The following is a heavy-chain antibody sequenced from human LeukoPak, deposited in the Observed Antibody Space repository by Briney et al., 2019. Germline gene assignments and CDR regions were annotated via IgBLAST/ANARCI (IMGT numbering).Heavy chain of an antibody. CDR1: GGSISSYY. CDR2: IYYSGST. D-gene: IGHD1-26*01. J-gene: IGHJ4*02. Sequence: PSETLSLTCTVSGGSISSYYWSWIRQTPGKGLEWIGDIYYSGSTNYNPSLKSRVTISVDTSKNQFSLKLSSVTAADTAVYYCARPSLGPTGVDFWGQGTLVAVSS. V-gene: IGHV4-59*08. CDR3: ARPSLGPTGVDF.